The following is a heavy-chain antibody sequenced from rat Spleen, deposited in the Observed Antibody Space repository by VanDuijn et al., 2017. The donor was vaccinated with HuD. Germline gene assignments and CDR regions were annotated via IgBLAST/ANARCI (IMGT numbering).Heavy chain of an antibody. Sequence: EVQLVESGGGLVQPGRSLKLSCAASGFTFSDYYMAWVRQAPTKGLEWVAYITYDGGSTYYRDSVKGRFTISRDNAKSTLYLQMDSLRSEDTATYYCTSCCDGWGQGASVTVSS. CDR1: GFTFSDYY. D-gene: IGHD1-2*01. J-gene: IGHJ4*01. CDR2: ITYDGGST. CDR3: TSCCDG. V-gene: IGHV5-20*01.